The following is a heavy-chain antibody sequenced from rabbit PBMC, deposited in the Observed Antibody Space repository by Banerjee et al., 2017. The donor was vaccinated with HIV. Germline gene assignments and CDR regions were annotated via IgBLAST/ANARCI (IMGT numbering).Heavy chain of an antibody. CDR1: GFSFSSGYW. J-gene: IGHJ4*01. Sequence: ASLTLTCTASGFSFSSGYWICWVRQAPGKGLEWIACIDAGSSGSTYYASWAKGRFTISKTSSTTVTLQMTSLTAADTATYFCARGGFVSYAYANLWGPGTLVTV. V-gene: IGHV1S45*01. CDR3: ARGGFVSYAYANL. D-gene: IGHD6-1*01. CDR2: IDAGSSGST.